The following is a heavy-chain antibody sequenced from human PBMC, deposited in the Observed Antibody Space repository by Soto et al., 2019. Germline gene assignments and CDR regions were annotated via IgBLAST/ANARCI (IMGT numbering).Heavy chain of an antibody. J-gene: IGHJ4*02. CDR1: GYTFTGYY. V-gene: IGHV1-2*02. Sequence: QVQLVQSGAEVKKPGASVKVSCKASGYTFTGYYMHWVRQALGQGLEWMGWINPNSGGTKYPQKFQGRVTMTRDTSITTVYMSLTGLKSDDTAVYYCARDLAKGGGSAGFDYWGQGTLVAVSS. CDR2: INPNSGGT. CDR3: ARDLAKGGGSAGFDY. D-gene: IGHD2-15*01.